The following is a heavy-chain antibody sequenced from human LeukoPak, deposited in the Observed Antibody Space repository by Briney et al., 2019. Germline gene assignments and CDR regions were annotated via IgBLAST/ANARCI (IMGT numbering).Heavy chain of an antibody. D-gene: IGHD6-19*01. Sequence: SETLSLTCAVSGGSISSSNRWSWVRQPPGKGLEWIGEIYHSGSTNYNPSLKSRVTISVDKSKNQFSLKLSSVTAADTAVYYCARDRGSSGWNDYWGQGTLVTVSS. J-gene: IGHJ4*02. V-gene: IGHV4-4*02. CDR3: ARDRGSSGWNDY. CDR1: GGSISSSNR. CDR2: IYHSGST.